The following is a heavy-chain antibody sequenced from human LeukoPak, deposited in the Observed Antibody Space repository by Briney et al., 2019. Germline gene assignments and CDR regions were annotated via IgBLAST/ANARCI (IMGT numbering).Heavy chain of an antibody. J-gene: IGHJ4*02. CDR2: ISGSGAGT. V-gene: IGHV3-23*01. CDR3: ARGHTAVTRHFDF. Sequence: LSGGSLRLSCAASGFTFSNYAMSWVRQAPGKGLHWVSAISGSGAGTYYADSVKGRFTISRDNSKNTLYLQMNSLRAEDTAVYYCARGHTAVTRHFDFWGQGTLVTVSS. D-gene: IGHD4-17*01. CDR1: GFTFSNYA.